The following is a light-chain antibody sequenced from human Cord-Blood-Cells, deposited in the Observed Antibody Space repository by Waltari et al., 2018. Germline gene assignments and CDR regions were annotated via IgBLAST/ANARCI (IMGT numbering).Light chain of an antibody. Sequence: QSALTQPASVSGSPGQSITISCTGTSSDVVSYNLVSGYQQNPGKAPKLSIYEGSKRASWVSNRFSSSKSVNTASLTISWLQAKDEADYYCCSYAGSSTWVFGGGTKLTVL. CDR3: CSYAGSSTWV. CDR1: SSDVVSYNL. CDR2: EGS. J-gene: IGLJ3*02. V-gene: IGLV2-23*01.